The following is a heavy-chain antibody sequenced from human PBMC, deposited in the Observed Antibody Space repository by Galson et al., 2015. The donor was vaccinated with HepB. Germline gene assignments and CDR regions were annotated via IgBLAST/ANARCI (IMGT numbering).Heavy chain of an antibody. CDR3: ARDRAPLMVVVPAAMGGDAFDI. V-gene: IGHV1-3*01. CDR2: INAGNGNT. J-gene: IGHJ3*02. D-gene: IGHD2-2*01. Sequence: SVKVSCKASGYTFTSYAMHWVRQAPGQRLEWMGWINAGNGNTKYSQKLQGRVTMTTDTSTSTAYMELRSLRSDDTAVYYCARDRAPLMVVVPAAMGGDAFDIWGQGTMVTVSS. CDR1: GYTFTSYA.